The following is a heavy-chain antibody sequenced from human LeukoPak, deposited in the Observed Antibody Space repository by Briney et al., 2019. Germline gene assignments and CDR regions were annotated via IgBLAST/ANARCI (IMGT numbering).Heavy chain of an antibody. CDR3: AGYGDYVGGYNWFDP. CDR1: GFTFSSYA. V-gene: IGHV3-23*01. D-gene: IGHD4-17*01. CDR2: ISGSGGST. Sequence: GGSLRLSCAASGFTFSSYAMSWVRQAPGKGLEWVSTISGSGGSTYYADSVKSRFTISRDNSKNTLYLQMNSLRAEDTAVYYCAGYGDYVGGYNWFDPWGQGTLVTVSS. J-gene: IGHJ5*02.